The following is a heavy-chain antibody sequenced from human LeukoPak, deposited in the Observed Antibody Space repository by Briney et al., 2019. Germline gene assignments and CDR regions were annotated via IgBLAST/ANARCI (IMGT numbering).Heavy chain of an antibody. V-gene: IGHV3-11*01. CDR3: ARDAELRWWYN. CDR2: ISTGGSDI. D-gene: IGHD2-21*01. J-gene: IGHJ4*02. CDR1: GFTFDDLY. Sequence: GGSLRLSCAASGFTFDDLYMSWIRQAPGKGLQWLSYISTGGSDISYADSVKGRFTISRDNAKNSVYLQMNSLRAEDTAVYYCARDAELRWWYNWGQGTLVTVSS.